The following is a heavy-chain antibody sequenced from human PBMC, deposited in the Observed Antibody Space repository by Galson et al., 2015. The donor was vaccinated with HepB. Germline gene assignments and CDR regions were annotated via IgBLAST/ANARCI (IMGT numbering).Heavy chain of an antibody. V-gene: IGHV1-69*13. J-gene: IGHJ5*02. CDR1: GGTFSSYA. CDR3: AREKSGRIAAALNWFDP. D-gene: IGHD6-13*01. CDR2: IIPIFGTA. Sequence: SVKVSCKASGGTFSSYAISWVRQAPGQGLEWMGGIIPIFGTANYAQKFQGRVTITADESTSTAYMELSSLRSEDTAVYYCAREKSGRIAAALNWFDPWGQGTLVTVSS.